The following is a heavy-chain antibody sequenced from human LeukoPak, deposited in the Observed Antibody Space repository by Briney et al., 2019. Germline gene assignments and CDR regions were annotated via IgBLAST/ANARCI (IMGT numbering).Heavy chain of an antibody. CDR2: IWYDGSNK. CDR3: ARELELSYFDY. Sequence: GGSLRLSCAASGFTFSSYSMHWVRQAPDKGLEWVAVIWYDGSNKYYADSVKGRFTISRDNSKNTLYLQMNSLRAEDTAVYYCARELELSYFDYWGQGTLVTVSS. CDR1: GFTFSSYS. V-gene: IGHV3-33*01. J-gene: IGHJ4*02. D-gene: IGHD1-7*01.